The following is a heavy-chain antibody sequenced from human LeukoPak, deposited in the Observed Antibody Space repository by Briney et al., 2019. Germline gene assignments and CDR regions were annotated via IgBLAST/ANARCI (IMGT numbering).Heavy chain of an antibody. V-gene: IGHV1-2*02. Sequence: ASVKVSCKASGYTFTGYYMHWVRQAPGQGLEWMGWINPNSGGTNYAQKFQGRVTMTRDTSISTAYMELSRLRSDDTAVYYCARDFGVGATGKKGFDPWGQGTLVTVSS. J-gene: IGHJ5*02. D-gene: IGHD1-26*01. CDR3: ARDFGVGATGKKGFDP. CDR1: GYTFTGYY. CDR2: INPNSGGT.